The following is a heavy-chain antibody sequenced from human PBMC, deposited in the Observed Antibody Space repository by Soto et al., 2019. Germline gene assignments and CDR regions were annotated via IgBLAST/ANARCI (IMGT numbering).Heavy chain of an antibody. Sequence: SETLSLTFAVYGGSFSGYYWSWIRQPPGKGLEWIGEINHSGSTNYNPSLKSRVTISVDTSKNQFSLKLSSVTAADTAVYYCARGGSSWTYYYYYYGMDVWGQGTTVTVSS. V-gene: IGHV4-34*01. CDR2: INHSGST. CDR1: GGSFSGYY. D-gene: IGHD6-13*01. J-gene: IGHJ6*02. CDR3: ARGGSSWTYYYYYYGMDV.